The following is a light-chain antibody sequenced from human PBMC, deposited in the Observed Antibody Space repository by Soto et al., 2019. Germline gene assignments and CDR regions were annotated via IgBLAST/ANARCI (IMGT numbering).Light chain of an antibody. CDR3: CSYAGRYTYV. Sequence: QSVLTQPRSVSGPPGQSVTISCSGTSTDIGGYNYVSWYQQHPGKAPKLMIYDVSKRPSGVPDRFSGSKSGSTASLTISGLQTDDEADYYCCSYAGRYTYVFGTGTKVTVL. CDR1: STDIGGYNY. J-gene: IGLJ1*01. V-gene: IGLV2-11*01. CDR2: DVS.